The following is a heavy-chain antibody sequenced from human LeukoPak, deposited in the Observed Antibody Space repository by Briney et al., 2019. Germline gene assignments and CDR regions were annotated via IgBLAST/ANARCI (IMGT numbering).Heavy chain of an antibody. V-gene: IGHV4-59*08. J-gene: IGHJ4*02. CDR3: ARLGHYDSSGYSDY. Sequence: SETLSLTCTVSGGSISSYYWSWIRQPPGKGLEWIGYIYYSRSTNYNTSLKSRVTISVDTSKNQFSLKLGSVTAADTAVCYCARLGHYDSSGYSDYWGQGTLVTVSS. CDR2: IYYSRST. D-gene: IGHD3-22*01. CDR1: GGSISSYY.